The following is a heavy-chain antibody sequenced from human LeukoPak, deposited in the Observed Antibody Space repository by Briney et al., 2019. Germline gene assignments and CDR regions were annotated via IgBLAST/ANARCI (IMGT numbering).Heavy chain of an antibody. V-gene: IGHV1-69*13. CDR1: GGTFSSYA. J-gene: IGHJ4*02. CDR3: ARGPAGYFDY. Sequence: ASVRVSCKASGGTFSSYAISWVRQAPGQGLEWMGGIIPIFGTANYAQKFQGRVTITADESTSTAYMELSSLRSEDTAVYYCARGPAGYFDYWGQGTLVTVSS. CDR2: IIPIFGTA.